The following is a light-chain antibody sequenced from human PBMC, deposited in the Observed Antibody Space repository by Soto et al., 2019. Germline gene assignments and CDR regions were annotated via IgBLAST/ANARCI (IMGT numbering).Light chain of an antibody. J-gene: IGKJ4*01. CDR1: QSVRSK. V-gene: IGKV3-11*01. CDR2: DAS. CDR3: QQRSNWLT. Sequence: EIVMTQSPATLSVSPGERATLSCRASQSVRSKLAWYQQKPGQAPRLLIYDASTRATGIPARFSGSGSGTDFTLTISSLEPEDFAVYYCQQRSNWLTFGGGTKVEIK.